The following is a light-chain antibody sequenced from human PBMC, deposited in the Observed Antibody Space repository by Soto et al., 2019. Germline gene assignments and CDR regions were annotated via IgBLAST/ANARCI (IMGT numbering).Light chain of an antibody. CDR3: SSFTTSYFYV. Sequence: QAVLTQPPSVSGAPGQRVTISCTGSGSDIGAYNYVSWYQQHPGRAPKLLIHGVTRRPSGVSSRFSASKSAYTASLTISGLQAEDEANYFCSSFTTSYFYVFGPGTKLTVL. V-gene: IGLV2-14*01. CDR1: GSDIGAYNY. CDR2: GVT. J-gene: IGLJ1*01.